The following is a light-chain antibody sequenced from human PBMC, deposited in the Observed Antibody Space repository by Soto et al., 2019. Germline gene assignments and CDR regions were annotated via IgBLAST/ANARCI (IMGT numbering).Light chain of an antibody. J-gene: IGKJ1*01. CDR1: QSVSSSY. Sequence: EIVLTQSPDTLSLSPGERATLSCRASQSVSSSYLAWYQQKPGQAPRLLIYGASSRATGIPDRFSGSGSGTDFTLTISRLGPEDFAVYYCQQYGSSPPWTFGQGTKVDIK. V-gene: IGKV3-20*01. CDR2: GAS. CDR3: QQYGSSPPWT.